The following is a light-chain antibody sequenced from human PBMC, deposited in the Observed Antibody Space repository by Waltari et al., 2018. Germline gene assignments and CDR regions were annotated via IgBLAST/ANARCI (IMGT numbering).Light chain of an antibody. CDR1: QSFSSY. V-gene: IGKV1-39*01. CDR3: QQSYSTPFT. CDR2: AAS. Sequence: DIQMTQSPSSLSASVGDRVTITCRASQSFSSYLNWYQQKPGKAPKILIHAASSLQSGVPSRFSGSGSGTDFTLTISSLQPEDFATYYCQQSYSTPFTFGPGTKVDIK. J-gene: IGKJ3*01.